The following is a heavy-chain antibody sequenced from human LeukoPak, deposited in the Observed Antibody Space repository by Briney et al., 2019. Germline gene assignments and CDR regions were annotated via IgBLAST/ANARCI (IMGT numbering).Heavy chain of an antibody. Sequence: GGSLRLSCAGSGFTFRSHWMNWVRQAPGKGLVWVSRINGDGSSTSYADSVKGRFTISRDNAKNTLYLQMNSLRAEDTAVYYCASRGPRDGHNYFGYWGQGRLVTVSS. CDR3: ASRGPRDGHNYFGY. CDR2: INGDGSST. CDR1: GFTFRSHW. J-gene: IGHJ4*02. V-gene: IGHV3-74*01. D-gene: IGHD5-24*01.